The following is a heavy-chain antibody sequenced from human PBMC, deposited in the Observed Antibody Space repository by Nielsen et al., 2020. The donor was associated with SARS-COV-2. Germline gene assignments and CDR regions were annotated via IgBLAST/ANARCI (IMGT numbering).Heavy chain of an antibody. J-gene: IGHJ5*02. CDR1: GYTFTSYG. D-gene: IGHD1-26*01. V-gene: IGHV1-18*01. CDR3: ARDMFFLGATNSLRDWFDP. Sequence: ASVKVSCKASGYTFTSYGISWVRQAPGQGLEWMGWISAYNGNTNYAQKLQGRVTMTTGTSTSTAYMELRSLRSDDTAVYYCARDMFFLGATNSLRDWFDPWGQGTLVTVSS. CDR2: ISAYNGNT.